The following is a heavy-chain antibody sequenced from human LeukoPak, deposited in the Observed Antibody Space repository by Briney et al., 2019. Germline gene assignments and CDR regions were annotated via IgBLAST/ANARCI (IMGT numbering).Heavy chain of an antibody. Sequence: ASVKVSCKASGYTFTGYYMHWVRQAPGQGLEWMGWINPNSGGTNYAQKFQGWVTMTRDTSISTAYMELSRLRSDDTAVYYCARALERYYGMDVWGQGTTVTVSS. D-gene: IGHD1-1*01. CDR3: ARALERYYGMDV. J-gene: IGHJ6*02. CDR1: GYTFTGYY. V-gene: IGHV1-2*04. CDR2: INPNSGGT.